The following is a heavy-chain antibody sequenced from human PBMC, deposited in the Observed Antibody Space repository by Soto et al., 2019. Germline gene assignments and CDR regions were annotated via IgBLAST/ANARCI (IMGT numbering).Heavy chain of an antibody. CDR1: GGTFDNFI. CDR3: SRNGTYSSSLSQYSGMDV. J-gene: IGHJ6*01. CDR2: IVPMLGTP. V-gene: IGHV1-69*01. Sequence: QVQLVQSGAEVKEPGSSVRVSCKASGGTFDNFIMNWVRQTPGQGLEWMGGIVPMLGTPTYAEKFKGRVTISANGSTSSMSMEVTSLRPEDTAIYYCSRNGTYSSSLSQYSGMDVWGQGTTVTVSS. D-gene: IGHD1-26*01.